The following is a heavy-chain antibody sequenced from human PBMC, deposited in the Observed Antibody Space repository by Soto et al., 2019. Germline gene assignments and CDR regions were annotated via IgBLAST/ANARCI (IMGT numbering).Heavy chain of an antibody. CDR2: TYYRSKWYN. J-gene: IGHJ5*02. Sequence: PSQTLSLTCAISGDSVSSNSAAWNWIRQSPSRGLEWLGRTYYRSKWYNDYAVSVKSRITINPDTSKNQFSLQLNSVTPEDTAVYYCARDSGQTMVRALPQFDPWGQGTLVTVSS. CDR3: ARDSGQTMVRALPQFDP. CDR1: GDSVSSNSAA. D-gene: IGHD3-10*01. V-gene: IGHV6-1*01.